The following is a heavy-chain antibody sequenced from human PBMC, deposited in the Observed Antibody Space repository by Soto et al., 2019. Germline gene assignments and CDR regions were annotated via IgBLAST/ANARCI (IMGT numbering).Heavy chain of an antibody. CDR3: ARELTTVLTGDAFDI. J-gene: IGHJ3*02. CDR1: GFTFSYHY. V-gene: IGHV3-72*01. Sequence: GGSLRLSCAASGFTFSYHYIDWVRQAPGKGLEWVGRTRNKLSIYTTEYAASVKGRFTFSRDDSKNSLYLQMNSLKTEDTAVXYCARELTTVLTGDAFDIWGQGTMVTVSS. CDR2: TRNKLSIYTT. D-gene: IGHD4-17*01.